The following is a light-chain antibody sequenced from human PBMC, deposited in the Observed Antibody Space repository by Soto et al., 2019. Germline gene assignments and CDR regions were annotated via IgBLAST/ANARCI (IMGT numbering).Light chain of an antibody. V-gene: IGLV2-14*01. CDR1: SSDIGVYNY. CDR3: SSYTTSNTYV. CDR2: EVN. J-gene: IGLJ1*01. Sequence: QSALTQPASVSGSPGQSITFSCTGTSSDIGVYNYVSWYQQHPGKAPKLMIYEVNNRPSGVSNRFSGSKSGNTASLTISGLQAEDEADYYCSSYTTSNTYVFGTGTKLTAL.